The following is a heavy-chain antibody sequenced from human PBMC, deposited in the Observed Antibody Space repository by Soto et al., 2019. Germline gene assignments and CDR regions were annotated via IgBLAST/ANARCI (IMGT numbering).Heavy chain of an antibody. CDR3: ARVLPPFDP. Sequence: QVQLVQSGAEVKKPGASVKVSCKASGYTFTSYGISWVRQAPGQGLEWMGWINAYNGNTNYAQKLQGRVTMTTDTXTSTXXXEXXXXRSDDTAVYYCARVLPPFDPWGQGTLVTVSS. J-gene: IGHJ5*02. CDR2: INAYNGNT. CDR1: GYTFTSYG. V-gene: IGHV1-18*01.